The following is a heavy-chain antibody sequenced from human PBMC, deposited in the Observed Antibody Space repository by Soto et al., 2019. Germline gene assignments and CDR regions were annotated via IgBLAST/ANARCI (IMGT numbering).Heavy chain of an antibody. CDR3: AGLPPARHLLWVFDI. CDR2: IYYSGST. D-gene: IGHD2-2*01. J-gene: IGHJ4*02. CDR1: GGSISSYY. V-gene: IGHV4-59*08. Sequence: SETLSLTCTVSGGSISSYYWSWIRQPPGKGLEWIGYIYYSGSTNYNPSLKSRVTISVDTSKNQFSLKLSSVTAADTAVYYCAGLPPARHLLWVFDIWGKGTLVTVP.